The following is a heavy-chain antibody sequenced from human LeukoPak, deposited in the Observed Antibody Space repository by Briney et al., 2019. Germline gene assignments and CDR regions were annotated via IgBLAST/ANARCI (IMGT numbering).Heavy chain of an antibody. D-gene: IGHD4-23*01. CDR1: GFTFSAYA. CDR3: AKDEATVVPDAFDI. V-gene: IGHV3-30-3*01. J-gene: IGHJ3*02. CDR2: ISYDGSNK. Sequence: GGSLRLSCAASGFTFSAYAMHWVRQAPGKGLEWVAVISYDGSNKYYADSVKGRFTISRDNSKNTLYLQMNSLRAEDTAVYYCAKDEATVVPDAFDIWGQGTMVTVSS.